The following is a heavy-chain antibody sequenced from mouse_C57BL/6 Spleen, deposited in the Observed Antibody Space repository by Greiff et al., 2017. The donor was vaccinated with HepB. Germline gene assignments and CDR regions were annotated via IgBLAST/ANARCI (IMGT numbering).Heavy chain of an antibody. J-gene: IGHJ2*01. V-gene: IGHV1-59*01. Sequence: QVLLQQPGAELVRPGTSVKLSCKASGYTFTSYWMHWVKQRPGQGLEWIGVIDPSDSYTNYNQKFKGKATLTVDTSSSTAYMQLSSLTSEDSAVYYCARLGYYGSPFDYWGQGTTLTVSS. D-gene: IGHD1-1*01. CDR2: IDPSDSYT. CDR1: GYTFTSYW. CDR3: ARLGYYGSPFDY.